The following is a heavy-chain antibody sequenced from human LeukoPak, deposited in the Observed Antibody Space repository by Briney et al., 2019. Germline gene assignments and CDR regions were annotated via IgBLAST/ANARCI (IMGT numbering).Heavy chain of an antibody. J-gene: IGHJ6*02. CDR3: ASGPGVRYYYYGMDV. CDR2: ISSSSSTI. D-gene: IGHD2-21*01. CDR1: EFAFSTYN. Sequence: QPGGSLRLSCAASEFAFSTYNMNWVRQAPGKGLEWVSYISSSSSTIYYADSVKGRFTISRDNAKNSLYLQMNSLRAEDTAVYYCASGPGVRYYYYGMDVWGQGTTVTVSS. V-gene: IGHV3-48*01.